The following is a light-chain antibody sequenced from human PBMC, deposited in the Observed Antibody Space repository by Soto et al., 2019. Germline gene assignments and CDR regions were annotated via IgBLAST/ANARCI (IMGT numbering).Light chain of an antibody. CDR3: SSYTTIHTRAWG. CDR1: SCDIGSYNR. J-gene: IGLJ1*01. V-gene: IGLV2-14*01. Sequence: HSVLTQPASVCGCPGQSITISCTGTSCDIGSYNRVSWYQQHPGKAPKLIIYEVTDRPSGVSTRFSGSKSRNTASLTISGLQAEDEAEYYCSSYTTIHTRAWGFGTWPKGTVL. CDR2: EVT.